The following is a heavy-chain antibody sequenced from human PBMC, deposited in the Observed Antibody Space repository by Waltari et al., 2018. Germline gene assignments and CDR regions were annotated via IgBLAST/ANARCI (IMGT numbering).Heavy chain of an antibody. V-gene: IGHV3-53*02. J-gene: IGHJ3*02. Sequence: EVQLVETGRGLIQPGGSLRLSCAASGFTVSSNYMSWVRQAPGKGLEWVSVIYSGGSTYYADSVKGRFTISRDNAKNTLYLQMNSLRAEDTAVYYCARDHPSRMGGAFDIWGQGTMVTVSS. CDR1: GFTVSSNY. CDR3: ARDHPSRMGGAFDI. CDR2: IYSGGST. D-gene: IGHD3-16*01.